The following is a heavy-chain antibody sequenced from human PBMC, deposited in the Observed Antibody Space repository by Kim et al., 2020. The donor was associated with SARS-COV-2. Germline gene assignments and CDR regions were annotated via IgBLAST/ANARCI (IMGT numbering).Heavy chain of an antibody. D-gene: IGHD5-12*01. J-gene: IGHJ4*02. Sequence: GGSLRLSCAASGFTFSSYSMNWVRQAPGKGLEWVSSISSSSSYIYYADSVKGRFTISRDNAKNSLYLQMNSLRAEDTAVYYCARDPPDEMATHNSDPRAYWGQGTLVTVSS. CDR2: ISSSSSYI. V-gene: IGHV3-21*01. CDR3: ARDPPDEMATHNSDPRAY. CDR1: GFTFSSYS.